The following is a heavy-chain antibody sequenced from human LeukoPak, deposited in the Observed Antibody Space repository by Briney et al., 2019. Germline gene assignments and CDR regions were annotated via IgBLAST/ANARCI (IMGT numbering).Heavy chain of an antibody. Sequence: SQTLSLTCTVSGGSISSCGYYWGWIRQHPGKGLEWIGYIDYSGSTYYNPSFKSRVTISVDTSKNQFSLKLSSVTAADTVVYYWVREGAAAGIYDYWGQGTLVTVSS. J-gene: IGHJ4*02. CDR3: VREGAAAGIYDY. CDR2: IDYSGST. CDR1: GGSISSCGYY. D-gene: IGHD6-13*01. V-gene: IGHV4-31*03.